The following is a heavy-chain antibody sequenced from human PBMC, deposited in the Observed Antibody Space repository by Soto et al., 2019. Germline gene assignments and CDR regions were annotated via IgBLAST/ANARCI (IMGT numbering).Heavy chain of an antibody. CDR1: GFTFSSYG. Sequence: GGSLRLSCAASGFTFSSYGMHWVRQAPGKGLEWVAVIWYDGSNKYYADSVRGRFSISRDNSKNTLYLQMSSLRAEDTAVYYCAGSNGYFVRAYWGQGTPVTVSS. J-gene: IGHJ4*02. V-gene: IGHV3-33*03. D-gene: IGHD3-22*01. CDR3: AGSNGYFVRAY. CDR2: IWYDGSNK.